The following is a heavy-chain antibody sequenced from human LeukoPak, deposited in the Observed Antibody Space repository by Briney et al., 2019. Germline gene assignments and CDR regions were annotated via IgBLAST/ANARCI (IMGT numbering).Heavy chain of an antibody. D-gene: IGHD3-10*01. CDR1: GFTFSNAW. CDR2: IKQDGSEK. CDR3: AREISGGFDY. V-gene: IGHV3-7*01. J-gene: IGHJ4*02. Sequence: PGGSLRLSCAASGFTFSNAWMSWVRQAPGKGLEWVANIKQDGSEKYYVDSVKGRFTISRDNAKNSLYLQMNSLRAEDTAVYYCAREISGGFDYWGQGTLVTVSS.